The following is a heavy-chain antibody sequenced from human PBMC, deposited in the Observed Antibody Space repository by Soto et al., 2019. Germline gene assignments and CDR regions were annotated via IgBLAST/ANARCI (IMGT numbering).Heavy chain of an antibody. CDR2: ISRGSSDI. CDR1: GFIFSNYA. Sequence: EVQLVESGGGLVQPGGSLRLSCAASGFIFSNYAMHWVRQSPGKGLEWISYISRGSSDIYYADSVKGRFTISRDNAKNSPYLQMNSLRADDTAVYYCTRVYKGTTATRDDYWGQGALVTVSS. J-gene: IGHJ4*02. V-gene: IGHV3-48*01. D-gene: IGHD1-1*01. CDR3: TRVYKGTTATRDDY.